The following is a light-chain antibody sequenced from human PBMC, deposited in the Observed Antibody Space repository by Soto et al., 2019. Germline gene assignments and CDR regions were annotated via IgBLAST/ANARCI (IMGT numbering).Light chain of an antibody. V-gene: IGKV3-20*01. Sequence: EILLTQSPRTLSLSPGEGVTLSCRASQSVTVNSLAWYQQKPGQAPRLLIYAASTRAAAVPDRFTGSGSGTDFALTIRRLEPEDFGVYYCQQYGDSPLTSGPGTKVDIK. CDR3: QQYGDSPLT. CDR1: QSVTVNS. CDR2: AAS. J-gene: IGKJ3*01.